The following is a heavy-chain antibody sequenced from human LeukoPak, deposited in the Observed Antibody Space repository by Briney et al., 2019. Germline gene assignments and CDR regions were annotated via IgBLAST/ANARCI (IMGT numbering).Heavy chain of an antibody. Sequence: ASVKVSCKASGYTFTGYYMHWVRQAPGQGLEWMGRINPNSGGTNYAQKFQGRVTMTRDTSISTAYMELSRPRSDDTAVYYCARGTSLSIGGSFDFDYWGQGTLVTVSS. V-gene: IGHV1-2*06. CDR3: ARGTSLSIGGSFDFDY. CDR2: INPNSGGT. D-gene: IGHD6-6*01. CDR1: GYTFTGYY. J-gene: IGHJ4*02.